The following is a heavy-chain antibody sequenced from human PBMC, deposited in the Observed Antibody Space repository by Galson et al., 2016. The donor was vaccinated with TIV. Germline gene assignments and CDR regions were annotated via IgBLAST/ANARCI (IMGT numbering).Heavy chain of an antibody. V-gene: IGHV1-2*06. D-gene: IGHD5-24*01. CDR1: GYMFTGYH. CDR2: INPNSGDT. Sequence: SVKVSCKASGYMFTGYHLHWVRQAPGQGPEWMGRINPNSGDTDFAQKFQGRDTMTRDTSISTAYIELRRLTFADTAVYFCARGVDGFRYWGQGTLVTVAS. CDR3: ARGVDGFRY. J-gene: IGHJ4*02.